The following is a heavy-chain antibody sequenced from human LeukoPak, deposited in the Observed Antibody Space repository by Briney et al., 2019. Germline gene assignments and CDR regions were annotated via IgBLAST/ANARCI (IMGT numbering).Heavy chain of an antibody. CDR2: MTSVTYI. J-gene: IGHJ3*02. V-gene: IGHV3-21*01. CDR1: GFAFSSYS. Sequence: GGSLRLSCAASGFAFSSYSMHWVRQAPGKGLEWVSSMTSVTYIYYAASVKGRFTISRDNAKNSLYLQMNSLRAEDTAVYYCAGGALRYFDWSGDYDAFDIWGQGTMVTVSS. D-gene: IGHD3-9*01. CDR3: AGGALRYFDWSGDYDAFDI.